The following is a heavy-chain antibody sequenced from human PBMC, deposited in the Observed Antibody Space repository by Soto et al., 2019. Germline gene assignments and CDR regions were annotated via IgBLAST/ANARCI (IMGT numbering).Heavy chain of an antibody. Sequence: PSETLSLTCTVSGGSISSYYWSWIRQPPGKGLEWIGYIYFRGTTNYNPSLKSRVTMSADTSKNQFSLKLSSVTAADTAVYYCARETMVRGVIKRYYYGMEVWGQGTTVTVSS. V-gene: IGHV4-59*12. CDR3: ARETMVRGVIKRYYYGMEV. CDR2: IYFRGTT. J-gene: IGHJ6*02. D-gene: IGHD3-10*01. CDR1: GGSISSYY.